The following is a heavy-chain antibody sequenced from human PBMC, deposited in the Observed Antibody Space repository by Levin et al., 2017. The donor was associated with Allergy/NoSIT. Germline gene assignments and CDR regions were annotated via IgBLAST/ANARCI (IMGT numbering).Heavy chain of an antibody. CDR3: AKDCGWDCRGSQSYYFDA. CDR2: ISGSLGNT. D-gene: IGHD2-15*01. CDR1: GFTFTRYA. J-gene: IGHJ4*02. Sequence: SCTASGFTFTRYAMAWVRQAPGKGLEWVSLISGSLGNTYHADSVKGRFTISRDNPKNMLYLQMSSLRDEDTAVYYCAKDCGWDCRGSQSYYFDAGGQEPRVPVPS. V-gene: IGHV3-23*01.